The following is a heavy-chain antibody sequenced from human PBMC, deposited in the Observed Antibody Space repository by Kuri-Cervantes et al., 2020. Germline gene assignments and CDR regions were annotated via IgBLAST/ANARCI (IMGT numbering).Heavy chain of an antibody. CDR2: ISGSSSTI. CDR3: ARRPYYYDSSGYHY. CDR1: GFSSRSYS. J-gene: IGHJ4*02. D-gene: IGHD3-22*01. V-gene: IGHV3-48*01. Sequence: GGSLRLSCAASGFSSRSYSMNWVRQAPGKGLEWVSYISGSSSTIYYADSVKGRFTISRDNSKNTLYLQMNSLRSEDTAVYYCARRPYYYDSSGYHYWGQGTLVTVSS.